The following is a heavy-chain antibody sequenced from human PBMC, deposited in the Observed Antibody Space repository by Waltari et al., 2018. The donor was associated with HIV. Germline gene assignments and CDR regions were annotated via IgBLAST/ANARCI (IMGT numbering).Heavy chain of an antibody. V-gene: IGHV4-59*01. J-gene: IGHJ5*02. CDR3: ARVLFAVGSNWFDP. CDR2: IYYTGRT. CDR1: GGSFNSYH. Sequence: QVQLQESGPGLVKPSETLSLTCTVSGGSFNSYHWTWIRQPPGKGLEWIGYIYYTGRTNCNPSLKGRVTISVDTSKNQFSLKLSSVTAADTAVYYWARVLFAVGSNWFDPWGQGTLVTVSS. D-gene: IGHD1-26*01.